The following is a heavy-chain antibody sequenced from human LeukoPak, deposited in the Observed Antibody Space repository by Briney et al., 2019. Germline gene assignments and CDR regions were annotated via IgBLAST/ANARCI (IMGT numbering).Heavy chain of an antibody. D-gene: IGHD4-17*01. Sequence: ASVKVSCKASGYTFTDYGISWVRQAPGQGLEWMGWMSAFNGNTNYAQKLQGRVTMTTDTSTSTAYMELRGLRSDDTAVYYCARAGAAVTTHFDYWGQGTLVTVSS. CDR1: GYTFTDYG. CDR2: MSAFNGNT. CDR3: ARAGAAVTTHFDY. V-gene: IGHV1-18*01. J-gene: IGHJ4*02.